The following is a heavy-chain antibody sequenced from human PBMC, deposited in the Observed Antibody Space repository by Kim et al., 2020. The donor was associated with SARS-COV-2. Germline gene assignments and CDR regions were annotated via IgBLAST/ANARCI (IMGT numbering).Heavy chain of an antibody. D-gene: IGHD3-16*01. CDR2: ITKSSTTI. Sequence: GGSLRLSCATSGVTFSAYDMNWVRQAPGKGLEWLSFITKSSTTIYYADSVEGRFTISRDNAKNSLFLQMNSLRDEDTALYYCVRDRMGGAFDMWGQGTMVTVSS. CDR3: VRDRMGGAFDM. V-gene: IGHV3-48*02. J-gene: IGHJ3*02. CDR1: GVTFSAYD.